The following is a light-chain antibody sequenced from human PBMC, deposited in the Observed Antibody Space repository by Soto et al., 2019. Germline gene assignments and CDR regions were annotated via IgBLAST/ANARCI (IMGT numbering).Light chain of an antibody. J-gene: IGKJ1*01. V-gene: IGKV3-20*01. CDR2: GAT. CDR1: QTISSSF. Sequence: LKQSPGTVSLSPGERATLSCRASQTISSSFLAWYQQQRGQAPRLLIYGATTRATGVPDRFSGSGSGTDFTLTISELEPEDFAVYYCQHYDGSLTWTFGPGTKVDIK. CDR3: QHYDGSLTWT.